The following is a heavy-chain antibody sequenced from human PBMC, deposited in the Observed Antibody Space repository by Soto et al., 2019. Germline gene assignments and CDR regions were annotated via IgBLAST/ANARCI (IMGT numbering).Heavy chain of an antibody. CDR3: ARALATGQLEP. Sequence: ASVKVSCKASGYTFTRYTMNWVRQAPGQRLEWMGWINPDNGNTKSSQKFQDRVIITRDTSASTAYMDLSSLRSEDTAVYYCARALATGQLEPWGQGTLVTSPQ. D-gene: IGHD2-2*01. J-gene: IGHJ5*02. V-gene: IGHV1-3*01. CDR1: GYTFTRYT. CDR2: INPDNGNT.